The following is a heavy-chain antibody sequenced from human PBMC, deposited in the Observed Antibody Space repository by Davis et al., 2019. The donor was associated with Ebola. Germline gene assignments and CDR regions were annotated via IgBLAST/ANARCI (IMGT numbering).Heavy chain of an antibody. Sequence: GGSLRLSCAASGFTFSSYSMNWVRQAPGKGLEWISTITGRGDNTYSADSVKGRFTISRDNSKDTLYLQMNNLRAGDTAIYYCAKGSYVYDDSNYYDYWGQGTLVTVSS. CDR1: GFTFSSYS. D-gene: IGHD3-22*01. J-gene: IGHJ4*02. V-gene: IGHV3-23*01. CDR3: AKGSYVYDDSNYYDY. CDR2: ITGRGDNT.